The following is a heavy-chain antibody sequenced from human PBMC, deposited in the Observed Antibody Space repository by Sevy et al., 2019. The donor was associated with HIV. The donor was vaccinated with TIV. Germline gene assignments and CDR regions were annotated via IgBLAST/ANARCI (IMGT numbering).Heavy chain of an antibody. CDR1: GFTFSSYA. J-gene: IGHJ3*02. Sequence: GGSLRLSCAASGFTFSSYAMSWVRQAPGKGLEWVSAISGSGGSTYYADSMRGRFIVSRDNAKNSLFLEMNSLTVEDTAVYYCTRASLLGYCSTTSCYYAFDIWGPGTVVTVSS. D-gene: IGHD2-2*01. V-gene: IGHV3-23*01. CDR3: TRASLLGYCSTTSCYYAFDI. CDR2: ISGSGGST.